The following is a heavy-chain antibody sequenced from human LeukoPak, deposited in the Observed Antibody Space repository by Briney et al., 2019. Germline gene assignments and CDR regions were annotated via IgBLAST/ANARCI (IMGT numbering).Heavy chain of an antibody. CDR2: INPNSGGT. D-gene: IGHD6-19*01. CDR3: ARVSSSGSYWDYFDY. V-gene: IGHV1-2*02. Sequence: ASVKVSCKASGYTFSGYYMHWVRQAPGQGLEWMGWINPNSGGTKYAQKFQGRVTMTRDTSISTAYMELSRLRSDDTAVYYCARVSSSGSYWDYFDYWGQGTLVTVSS. CDR1: GYTFSGYY. J-gene: IGHJ4*02.